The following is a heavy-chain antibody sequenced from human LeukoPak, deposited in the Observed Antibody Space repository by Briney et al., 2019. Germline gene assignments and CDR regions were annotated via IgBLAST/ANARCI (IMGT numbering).Heavy chain of an antibody. V-gene: IGHV5-51*01. CDR1: GYSFSSYW. Sequence: GGSLKISCRASGYSFSSYWFGWVRQMPGKGLGWMGIICPGDSDTRYSPSFQGQVTISADKSISTAYLQWSSLKASDTAMYYCASPYPREYCSSSSCYFNYWGQGTLVTVSS. CDR2: ICPGDSDT. CDR3: ASPYPREYCSSSSCYFNY. D-gene: IGHD2-2*01. J-gene: IGHJ4*02.